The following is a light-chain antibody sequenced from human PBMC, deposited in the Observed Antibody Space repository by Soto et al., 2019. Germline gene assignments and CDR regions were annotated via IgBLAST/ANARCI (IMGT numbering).Light chain of an antibody. Sequence: QSALTQPASVSGSPGQSITISCTGTNNDVGGYNYVSWYQHHPGKAPTLMIYDVSNRPSGVSNRFSGSKSGNTASLTISGLQTEDEADHYCSSYTSSSTLHVFGPGTKVTVL. V-gene: IGLV2-14*03. CDR1: NNDVGGYNY. CDR2: DVS. CDR3: SSYTSSSTLHV. J-gene: IGLJ1*01.